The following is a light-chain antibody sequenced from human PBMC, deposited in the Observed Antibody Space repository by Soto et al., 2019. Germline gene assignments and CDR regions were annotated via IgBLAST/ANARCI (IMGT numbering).Light chain of an antibody. J-gene: IGKJ1*01. CDR1: KSVDFH. V-gene: IGKV3-11*01. CDR2: DAS. Sequence: VLTQSPATLSLSPGKRATLSCRASKSVDFHLAWYQQKPGQAPRLLIYDASVRATGTPARFSGSGSGTAFTLTISSLEPEDFAVYYCHQRKSWPRTFGQGTKVDIK. CDR3: HQRKSWPRT.